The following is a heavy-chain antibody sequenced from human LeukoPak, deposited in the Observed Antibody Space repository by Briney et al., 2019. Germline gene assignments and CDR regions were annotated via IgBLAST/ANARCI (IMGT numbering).Heavy chain of an antibody. CDR1: GFTFSNYW. Sequence: PGRSLRLSCAASGFTFSNYWMSWVRQAPGKGLEWVANIKQDGSEKYYVDSVKGRFTISRDNAKNSLFLQRNSPRAEDTAVYYCAKDPPRSRAIVDAFDIWGQGTLVTVSS. D-gene: IGHD3-22*01. J-gene: IGHJ3*02. V-gene: IGHV3-7*01. CDR3: AKDPPRSRAIVDAFDI. CDR2: IKQDGSEK.